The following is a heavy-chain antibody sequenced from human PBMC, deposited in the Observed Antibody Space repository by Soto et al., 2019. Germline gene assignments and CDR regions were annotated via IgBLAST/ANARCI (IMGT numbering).Heavy chain of an antibody. D-gene: IGHD1-1*01. CDR2: AQMSGTT. Sequence: QVRLQESGPGLVKPSETLSLTCAVSGASVRSYHWSWIRQAAGKGLEWIGRAQMSGTTNYNPSLKTRATMSLDTSKNEVSLRMTSVTAADTAVYFCAKDRSTMRWFDPWGQGILVTVSS. CDR3: AKDRSTMRWFDP. J-gene: IGHJ5*02. V-gene: IGHV4-4*07. CDR1: GASVRSYH.